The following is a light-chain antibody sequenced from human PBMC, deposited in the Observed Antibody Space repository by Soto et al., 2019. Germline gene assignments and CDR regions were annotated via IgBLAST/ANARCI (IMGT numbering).Light chain of an antibody. J-gene: IGLJ1*01. CDR2: EVS. V-gene: IGLV2-14*01. CDR3: SSYTSSSTPYV. CDR1: SSDVGGYNY. Sequence: QSALTQPASVSGSPGQSITISCTGTSSDVGGYNYVSWYQQHPGKAPKLMIYEVSNRPSGFSNRFSGPNSGNTASLTISGLQAEDEADYYCSSYTSSSTPYVFGTGTKLTVL.